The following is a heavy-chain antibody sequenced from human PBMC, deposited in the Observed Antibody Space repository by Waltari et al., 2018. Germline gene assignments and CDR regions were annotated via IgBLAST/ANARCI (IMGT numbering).Heavy chain of an antibody. V-gene: IGHV3-53*02. J-gene: IGHJ3*01. CDR3: ARVIRDGPSGFYGIAAFDL. CDR1: GFTVSNNY. CDR2: IYSGGNT. Sequence: DVQLVETGGGLIQPGGSLRLSCSVSGFTVSNNYMTWVRQAPGKGLEWVSVIYSGGNTYYAASVTGRFSISRDNFNNTLFLQMNNLRAEDTAIYYCARVIRDGPSGFYGIAAFDLWGQGTMVTVSS. D-gene: IGHD3-22*01.